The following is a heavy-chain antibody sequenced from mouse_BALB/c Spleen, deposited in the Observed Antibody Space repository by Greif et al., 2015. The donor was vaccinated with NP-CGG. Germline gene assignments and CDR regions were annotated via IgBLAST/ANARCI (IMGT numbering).Heavy chain of an antibody. Sequence: QVQLQQSGAELARPGASVKLSCKASGYTFTDYYINWVKQRTGQGLEWIGEIYPGSGNTYYNEKFKGKATLTADKSSSTAYMQVSSLTSEDSAVYFGARFDYDVGYWGQGTTLTVSS. J-gene: IGHJ2*01. D-gene: IGHD2-4*01. CDR1: GYTFTDYY. CDR3: ARFDYDVGY. CDR2: IYPGSGNT. V-gene: IGHV1-77*01.